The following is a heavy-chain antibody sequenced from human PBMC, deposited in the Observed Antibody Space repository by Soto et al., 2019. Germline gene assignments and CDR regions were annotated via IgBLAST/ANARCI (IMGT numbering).Heavy chain of an antibody. Sequence: KWVRQAPGKALEWVSTISSKSAYIYYTDALRGRCTISRDNSKNSLNLQMNRLRAEDTAVYYLTRDAF. V-gene: IGHV3-21*01. CDR3: TRDAF. CDR2: ISSKSAYI. J-gene: IGHJ3*01.